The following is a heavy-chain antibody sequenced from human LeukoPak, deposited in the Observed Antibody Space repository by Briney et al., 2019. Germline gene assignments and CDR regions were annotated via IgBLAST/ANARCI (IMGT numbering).Heavy chain of an antibody. CDR1: GFLFSTYA. CDR2: IGDTGSAT. V-gene: IGHV3-23*05. CDR3: AKGDYGDSYHYGLDV. Sequence: GGSLRLSCGASGFLFSTYAMRWVRLAPGKGLEWVSGIGDTGSATYYVDSVKGRFTISRENSKNKLYLQMSRLGAEDAAIYYCAKGDYGDSYHYGLDVWGQGTPVTVSS. J-gene: IGHJ6*02. D-gene: IGHD4-17*01.